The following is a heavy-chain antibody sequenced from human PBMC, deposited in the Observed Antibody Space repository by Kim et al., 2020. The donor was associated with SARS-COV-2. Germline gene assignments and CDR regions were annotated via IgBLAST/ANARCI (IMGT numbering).Heavy chain of an antibody. V-gene: IGHV3-33*01. J-gene: IGHJ5*02. CDR3: AGYCRSTSCYSRGFDP. CDR1: GITFSSYD. D-gene: IGHD2-2*01. CDR2: IWFDGSNK. Sequence: GGSLRLSCAASGITFSSYDMHWVRQAPGKGLEWVADIWFDGSNKYYADSVKGRFTISRDNSKKTLYLEMNSLRAEDTAVYYCAGYCRSTSCYSRGFDPWGQGTLVTVSS.